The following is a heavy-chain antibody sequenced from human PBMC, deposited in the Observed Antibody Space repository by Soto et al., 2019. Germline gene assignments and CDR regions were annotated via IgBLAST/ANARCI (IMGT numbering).Heavy chain of an antibody. D-gene: IGHD2-15*01. CDR3: ARVSSSIVVVPDYGMDV. CDR2: ISGKNGNT. J-gene: IGHJ6*02. V-gene: IGHV1-18*04. Sequence: ASVQVSCKASGYTFISDGSSWVRQAPGQGLEWMGWISGKNGNTNYAQKLQGRVTLTTDTSTSTAYMELRSLRSDDTAVYYCARVSSSIVVVPDYGMDVWGQGTTVTVSS. CDR1: GYTFISDG.